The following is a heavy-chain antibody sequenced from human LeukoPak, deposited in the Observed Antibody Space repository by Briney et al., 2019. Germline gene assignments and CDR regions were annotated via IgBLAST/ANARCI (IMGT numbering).Heavy chain of an antibody. CDR2: IKKTGSET. V-gene: IGHV3-7*01. CDR1: GFDFSTYT. J-gene: IGHJ4*02. Sequence: GGSLRLSCAASGFDFSTYTMNWVRQAPGKGLEWVAYIKKTGSETYYVDSVKGRFTITRDNTRNSLILQMYSLRAEDTAVYFCAREDGYCSGGNCYSYFDSWGQGTLVTVSS. D-gene: IGHD2-15*01. CDR3: AREDGYCSGGNCYSYFDS.